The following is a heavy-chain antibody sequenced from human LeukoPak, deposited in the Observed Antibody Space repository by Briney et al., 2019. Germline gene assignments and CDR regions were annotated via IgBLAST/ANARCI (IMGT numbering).Heavy chain of an antibody. D-gene: IGHD3-3*01. Sequence: SETLSLTCIVSVGSITSSNYFWGWIRQPPGKGLEWIGGFYHSGTIFYSPSLGSRVAISIDTSKNQFSLRLLSVTAADTAVYYCARQGVVPNKAGWYFDLWGRGTLVTVSS. CDR1: VGSITSSNYF. J-gene: IGHJ2*01. V-gene: IGHV4-39*01. CDR2: FYHSGTI. CDR3: ARQGVVPNKAGWYFDL.